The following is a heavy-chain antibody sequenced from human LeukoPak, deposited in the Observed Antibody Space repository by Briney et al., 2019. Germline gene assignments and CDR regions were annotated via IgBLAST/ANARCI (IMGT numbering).Heavy chain of an antibody. V-gene: IGHV3-7*03. CDR3: ARGGGLDV. J-gene: IGHJ6*02. CDR2: INQDGSQK. Sequence: GGSLRLSCAGSGFTFSSHWIGWVRQAPGKGLEWVAHINQDGSQKYYVDSVEGRFAISRDNAKNSLYLQMSNLRAEDTAVYFCARGGGLDVWGQGATVTVS. CDR1: GFTFSSHW. D-gene: IGHD3-16*01.